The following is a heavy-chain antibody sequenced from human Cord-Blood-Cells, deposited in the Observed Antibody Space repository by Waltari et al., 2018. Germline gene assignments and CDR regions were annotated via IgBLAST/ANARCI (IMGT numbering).Heavy chain of an antibody. V-gene: IGHV1-69*01. CDR2: IIPIFGTA. D-gene: IGHD3-16*01. Sequence: VPLVQSGAEGWKHGSSMKVSCKASGGDLSSDAISWGRQAPGQGLEWMGGIIPIFGTANYAQNFEGRVTITADESTSTAYMELSSLRSEDTAVYYCARILGDLAAFDIWGQGTMVTVSS. CDR1: GGDLSSDA. J-gene: IGHJ3*02. CDR3: ARILGDLAAFDI.